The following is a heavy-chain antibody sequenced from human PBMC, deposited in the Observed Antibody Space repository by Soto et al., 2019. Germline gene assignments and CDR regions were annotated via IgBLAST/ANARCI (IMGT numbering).Heavy chain of an antibody. D-gene: IGHD6-19*01. J-gene: IGHJ4*02. CDR2: IYIGGST. CDR1: GFTVSSNY. V-gene: IGHV3-53*04. CDR3: ASCIAVAGRGCYFDY. Sequence: EVQLVESGGGLVQPGGSLRLSCAASGFTVSSNYMSWVRQAPGKGLEWVSVIYIGGSTYYADSVKGRFTISRHNSKNTLYLQMNSLRAEDTAVYYCASCIAVAGRGCYFDYWGQGTLVTVSS.